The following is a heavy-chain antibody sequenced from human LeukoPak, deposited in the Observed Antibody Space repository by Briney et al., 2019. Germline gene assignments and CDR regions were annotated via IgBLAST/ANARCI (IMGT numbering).Heavy chain of an antibody. Sequence: GGSLRLSCAVSGITLSDYGMSWVRKAPGKGLEWVAGMRGSGGGTNYADSVKGRFTVSRDNSKNTLYLQMKSLRAEDTDVYFCAKRGVVIRVILVGFYKEAYYFDSWGQGALVTVSS. CDR2: MRGSGGGT. J-gene: IGHJ4*02. V-gene: IGHV3-23*01. CDR1: GITLSDYG. D-gene: IGHD3-22*01. CDR3: AKRGVVIRVILVGFYKEAYYFDS.